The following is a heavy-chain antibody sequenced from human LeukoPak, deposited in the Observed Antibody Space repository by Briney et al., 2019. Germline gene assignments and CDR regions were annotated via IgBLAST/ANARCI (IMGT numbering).Heavy chain of an antibody. J-gene: IGHJ4*02. CDR2: IYSGGST. D-gene: IGHD5-18*01. CDR3: ANDLGWIQLNLG. Sequence: PGGSLRLSCAASGFTVSSNYMSWVRQAPGKGLEWVSVIYSGGSTYCADSVKGRFTISRDNSRNTVYLQMNSLRAEDTAVYYCANDLGWIQLNLGRGQGTLVTVSS. V-gene: IGHV3-66*01. CDR1: GFTVSSNY.